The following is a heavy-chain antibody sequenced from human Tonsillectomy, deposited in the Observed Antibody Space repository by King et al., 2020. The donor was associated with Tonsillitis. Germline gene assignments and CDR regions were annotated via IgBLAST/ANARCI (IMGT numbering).Heavy chain of an antibody. V-gene: IGHV3-15*01. CDR2: IKSKTEGGTT. Sequence: VQLVESGGGLVKPGGSLRLSCVASVFTFSNAWMSWVRQAPGKGLEWVGRIKSKTEGGTTDYAAPVKGRFTISRDDSKNTLYLQMNSLKTEDTAVYYCSTHPEDIVVIPAARTFDYWGQGTLVTVSS. D-gene: IGHD2-2*01. CDR1: VFTFSNAW. J-gene: IGHJ4*02. CDR3: STHPEDIVVIPAARTFDY.